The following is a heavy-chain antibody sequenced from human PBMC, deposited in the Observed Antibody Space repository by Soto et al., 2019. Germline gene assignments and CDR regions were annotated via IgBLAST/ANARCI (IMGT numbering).Heavy chain of an antibody. CDR1: GGTFSSYA. CDR2: IIPIFGTA. J-gene: IGHJ2*01. D-gene: IGHD4-17*01. V-gene: IGHV1-69*01. Sequence: QVPLVQSGAEVKKPGSSVKVSCKASGGTFSSYAISWVRQSPGQGLECIGGIIPIFGTANYAQKFQGRVTINADESTSTASMALSRLRSEDTAVYYCARVPYGGVTNWYFDLWGRGTLVTVSS. CDR3: ARVPYGGVTNWYFDL.